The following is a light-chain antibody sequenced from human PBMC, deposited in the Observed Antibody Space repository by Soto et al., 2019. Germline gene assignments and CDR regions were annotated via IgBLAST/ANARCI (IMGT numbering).Light chain of an antibody. CDR3: QQRSNWPRT. Sequence: EIVLTQSPATLSLSPGERATLSCRASQSVSSYLGWFQQKPGQAPRLLIYDASNRATGIPARFSGSGSGTDFTLTISSLEPEDFAVYYCQQRSNWPRTFGKGTKVEIK. CDR2: DAS. CDR1: QSVSSY. J-gene: IGKJ1*01. V-gene: IGKV3-11*01.